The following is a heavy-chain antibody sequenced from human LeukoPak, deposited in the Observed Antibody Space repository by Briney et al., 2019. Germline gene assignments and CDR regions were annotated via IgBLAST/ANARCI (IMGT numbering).Heavy chain of an antibody. CDR1: GFTFSSYW. Sequence: PGGSLRLTCAASGFTFSSYWMSWVRQAPGKGLEWVANIKQDGSEKYYVDSVKGRFTISRDNAKNSLYLQMNSLRAEDTAVYYCARDRGVVVVAAPYNWFDPWGQGTLVTVSS. V-gene: IGHV3-7*01. CDR3: ARDRGVVVVAAPYNWFDP. D-gene: IGHD2-15*01. CDR2: IKQDGSEK. J-gene: IGHJ5*02.